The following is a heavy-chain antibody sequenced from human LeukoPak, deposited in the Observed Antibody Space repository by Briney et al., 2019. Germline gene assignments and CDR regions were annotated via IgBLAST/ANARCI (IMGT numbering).Heavy chain of an antibody. D-gene: IGHD4-23*01. J-gene: IGHJ3*02. Sequence: QPGGSLRLSCAASGFAFSSYAINWVRQAPGKGLEWVSAISGSGGSTYYADSVKGRFTISRDNSKNTLYLQMNSLRAEDTAVYYCAKDRFPGSNSLEDAFDIWGQGTMVTVSS. V-gene: IGHV3-23*01. CDR1: GFAFSSYA. CDR2: ISGSGGST. CDR3: AKDRFPGSNSLEDAFDI.